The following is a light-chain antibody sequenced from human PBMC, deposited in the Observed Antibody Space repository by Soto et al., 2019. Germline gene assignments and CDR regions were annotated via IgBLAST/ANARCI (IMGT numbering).Light chain of an antibody. Sequence: QSALTQPASVSVSPGQSITISCTGTSSDVGGYNYVSWYQQRPGKAPKLMIYDVNNRPSGVSNRFSASKSGNTASLTISGLQAEDEADYYCSSYSSTTTLVFGGGTKLTVL. CDR2: DVN. CDR1: SSDVGGYNY. J-gene: IGLJ3*02. CDR3: SSYSSTTTLV. V-gene: IGLV2-14*01.